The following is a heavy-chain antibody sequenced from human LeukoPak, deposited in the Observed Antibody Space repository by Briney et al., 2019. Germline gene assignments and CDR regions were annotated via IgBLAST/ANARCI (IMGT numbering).Heavy chain of an antibody. CDR2: IIPILGIA. Sequence: SVKVSCKASGGTFSSYAISWVRQAPGQGLEWMGRIIPILGIANYAQKFQGRVTITADKSTSTAYMELSSLRSEDTAVYYCARDMSTRVTPISYAFDVWGQDTMVTVSS. CDR3: ARDMSTRVTPISYAFDV. D-gene: IGHD4-23*01. J-gene: IGHJ3*01. CDR1: GGTFSSYA. V-gene: IGHV1-69*04.